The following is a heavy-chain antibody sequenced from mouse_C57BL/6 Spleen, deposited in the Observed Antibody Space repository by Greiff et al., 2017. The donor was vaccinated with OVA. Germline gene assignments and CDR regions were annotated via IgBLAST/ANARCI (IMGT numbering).Heavy chain of an antibody. CDR2: IRLKSDNYAT. J-gene: IGHJ4*01. CDR3: TGSQGTGAMDY. Sequence: EVKVEESGGGLVQPGGSMKLSCVASGFTFSNYWMNWVRQSPEKGLEWVAQIRLKSDNYATHYAESVKGRFTISRDDSKSSVYLQMNNLRAEDTGIYYCTGSQGTGAMDYWGQGTSVTVSS. D-gene: IGHD4-1*01. CDR1: GFTFSNYW. V-gene: IGHV6-3*01.